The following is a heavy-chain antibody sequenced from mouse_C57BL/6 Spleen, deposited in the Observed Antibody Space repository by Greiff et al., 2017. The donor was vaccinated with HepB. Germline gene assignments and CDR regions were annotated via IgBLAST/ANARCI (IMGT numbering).Heavy chain of an antibody. CDR1: GFTFSSYG. CDR3: ARHRVLRYPFDY. V-gene: IGHV5-6*02. D-gene: IGHD1-1*01. Sequence: DVMLVESGGDLVKPGGSLKLSCAASGFTFSSYGMSWVRQTPDKRLEWVATISSGGSYTYYPDSVKGRFTISRDNAKNTLYLQMSSLKSEDTAMYYCARHRVLRYPFDYWGQGTTLTVSS. J-gene: IGHJ2*01. CDR2: ISSGGSYT.